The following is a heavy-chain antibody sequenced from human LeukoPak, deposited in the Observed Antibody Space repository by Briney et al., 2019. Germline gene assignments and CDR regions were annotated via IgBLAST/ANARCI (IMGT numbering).Heavy chain of an antibody. Sequence: SETLSLTCTVSGVSISSYNWSWIRQPPGKGLEWIGYIYYSGSTNYNPSLKSRVTISVDTPKNQFSLKLSFVTAADTAVYYCARDLCYDSSGYCFDYWGQGTLVTVSS. J-gene: IGHJ4*02. CDR3: ARDLCYDSSGYCFDY. CDR1: GVSISSYN. V-gene: IGHV4-59*01. CDR2: IYYSGST. D-gene: IGHD3-22*01.